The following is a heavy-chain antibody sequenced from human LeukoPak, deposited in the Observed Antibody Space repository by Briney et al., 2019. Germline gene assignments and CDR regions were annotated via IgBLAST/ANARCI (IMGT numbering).Heavy chain of an antibody. CDR3: ARWHCSSTSCQKNWFDP. V-gene: IGHV4-4*07. Sequence: SETLSLTCTVSGGSISSYYWSWIRQPAGKGLEWIGRIYTSGSTNYNPSLKSRVTMSVDTSKNQFSLKLSSVTAADTAVYYCARWHCSSTSCQKNWFDPWGQGTLVTVSS. CDR1: GGSISSYY. CDR2: IYTSGST. D-gene: IGHD2-2*01. J-gene: IGHJ5*02.